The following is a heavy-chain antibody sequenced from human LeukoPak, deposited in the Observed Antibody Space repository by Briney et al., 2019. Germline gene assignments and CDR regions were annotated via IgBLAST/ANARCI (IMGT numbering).Heavy chain of an antibody. Sequence: GGSLRLSCAASGFTFSSYAMSWVRQAPGKGLEWVSAISGSGGSTYYADSVKGRFTVSRDNSKNTLYLQMNSLRAEDTAVYYCATVIGMAAARPRSYYFDYWGQGTLVTVSS. J-gene: IGHJ4*02. CDR2: ISGSGGST. D-gene: IGHD6-6*01. CDR1: GFTFSSYA. V-gene: IGHV3-23*01. CDR3: ATVIGMAAARPRSYYFDY.